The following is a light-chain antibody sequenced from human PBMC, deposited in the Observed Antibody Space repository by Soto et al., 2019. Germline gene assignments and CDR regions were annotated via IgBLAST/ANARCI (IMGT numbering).Light chain of an antibody. Sequence: EIVMTQSPATLSVSPGERATLSCRASQSVSSNLAWYQQKPSQAPNLLIYGASTRATGIPARFSGSGSGTEFTLTISSLQSEDFAVYYCQQYNNWPRAFGQGTKVDIK. J-gene: IGKJ1*01. CDR1: QSVSSN. V-gene: IGKV3-15*01. CDR3: QQYNNWPRA. CDR2: GAS.